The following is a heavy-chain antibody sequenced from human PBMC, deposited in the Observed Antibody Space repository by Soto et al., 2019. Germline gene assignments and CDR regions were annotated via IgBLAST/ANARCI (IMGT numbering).Heavy chain of an antibody. J-gene: IGHJ4*02. Sequence: QVQLVASGGGLVKPGGSLRLSCVASGFTFSDSYMSWVRQAPGKGLEWVSYISSTSSFTDYAESVKGRFIISRDNAKNSLFLQMNSLRAEDTALYYCARRDGYNYFDFWGQGTLVSVSS. CDR2: ISSTSSFT. CDR3: ARRDGYNYFDF. V-gene: IGHV3-11*06. CDR1: GFTFSDSY. D-gene: IGHD5-12*01.